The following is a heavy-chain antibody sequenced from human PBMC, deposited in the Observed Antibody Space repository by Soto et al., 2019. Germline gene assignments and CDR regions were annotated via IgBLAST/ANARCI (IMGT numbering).Heavy chain of an antibody. CDR1: AGTFSSYA. J-gene: IGHJ6*02. Sequence: QVQLVQSGAEVKKPGSSVKVSCKASAGTFSSYAISWVRQAPGQGLEWMGGIIPIFGTANYAEKIQGRVTTTADEPTSTAYMELSSLRSEDTAVYYCARHPPAVYYYGMDVWGQGTTVTVSS. CDR3: ARHPPAVYYYGMDV. CDR2: IIPIFGTA. V-gene: IGHV1-69*12.